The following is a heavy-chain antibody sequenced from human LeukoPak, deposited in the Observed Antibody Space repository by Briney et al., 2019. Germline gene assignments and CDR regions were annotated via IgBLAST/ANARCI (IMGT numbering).Heavy chain of an antibody. CDR3: AKVPFDWISSTNYYYYMDV. CDR1: GGSLSSSTYY. V-gene: IGHV3-23*01. Sequence: ETLSLTCTVSGGSLSSSTYYWGWIRQAPGKGLEWVSSISGTSGSTFYADSVQGRFTISRDNSKNTLYLQMNSLRAEDTAVYYCAKVPFDWISSTNYYYYMDVWGKGTTVTVSS. D-gene: IGHD3-9*01. J-gene: IGHJ6*03. CDR2: ISGTSGST.